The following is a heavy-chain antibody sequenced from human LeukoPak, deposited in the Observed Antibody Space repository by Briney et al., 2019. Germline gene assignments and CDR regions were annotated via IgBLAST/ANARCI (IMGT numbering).Heavy chain of an antibody. CDR3: ARDYGGNSGTGAFDI. CDR1: GGSFSGYY. V-gene: IGHV4-34*01. D-gene: IGHD4-23*01. CDR2: INHSGST. J-gene: IGHJ3*02. Sequence: SETLSLTCAVYGGSFSGYYWSWIRQPPGKGLEWIGEINHSGSTNYNPSLKSRVTISVDKSKNQFSLKLSSVTAADTAVYYCARDYGGNSGTGAFDIWGQGTMVTVSS.